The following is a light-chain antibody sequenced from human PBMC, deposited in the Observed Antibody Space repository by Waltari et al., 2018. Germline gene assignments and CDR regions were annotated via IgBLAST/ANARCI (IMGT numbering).Light chain of an antibody. CDR1: SSNIGNNA. CDR2: YDD. J-gene: IGLJ2*01. V-gene: IGLV1-36*01. Sequence: QSVLTQPPSVSEAPRQRVTISCSGSSSNIGNNAVNWYQQLPGKAPKLLIYYDDLLPSGVPDRLSGSKSGTSASRAISGLQSEDEADYYCAAWDDSLNGVVFGGGTKLTVL. CDR3: AAWDDSLNGVV.